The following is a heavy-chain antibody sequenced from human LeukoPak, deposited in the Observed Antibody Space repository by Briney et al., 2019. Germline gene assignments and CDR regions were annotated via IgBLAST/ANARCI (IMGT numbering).Heavy chain of an antibody. V-gene: IGHV3-9*01. Sequence: GGSLRLSCAAYGFTFDDYAMHWVRQAPGKGLEWVSGISWNSGSIGYADSVKGRFTISRDNAKNSLYLQMNSLRAEDTALYYCAKGRESNIFDYWGQGTLVTVSS. CDR3: AKGRESNIFDY. D-gene: IGHD1-26*01. CDR1: GFTFDDYA. CDR2: ISWNSGSI. J-gene: IGHJ4*02.